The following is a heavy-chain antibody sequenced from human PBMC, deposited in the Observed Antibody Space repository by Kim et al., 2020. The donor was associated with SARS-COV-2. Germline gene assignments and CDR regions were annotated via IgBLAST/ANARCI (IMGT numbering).Heavy chain of an antibody. CDR2: INKDATTT. D-gene: IGHD4-17*01. CDR3: ARDMTTAASLDV. Sequence: GGSLRLSCAASGFTYSNYLMHWVRQAPGKGLVWVSRINKDATTTNYADSVKGRFTISRDNAKNTLYLQMNSLRAEDTAVYYCARDMTTAASLDVWGKGTTVTVSS. CDR1: GFTYSNYL. V-gene: IGHV3-74*01. J-gene: IGHJ6*04.